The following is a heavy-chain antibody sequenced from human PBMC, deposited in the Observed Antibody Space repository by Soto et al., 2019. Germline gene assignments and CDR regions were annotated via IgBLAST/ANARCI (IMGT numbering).Heavy chain of an antibody. J-gene: IGHJ4*02. CDR3: ASVVLEWLPTSGFDY. D-gene: IGHD3-3*01. CDR2: ITAENGNT. CDR1: GYSFTSYG. V-gene: IGHV1-18*04. Sequence: QIQLVQSGAEVKKPGASVKVSCKASGYSFTSYGITWVRQAPGQGPEWLGWITAENGNTNYAQKFQGRGTVTTDTSPNTAYMELRALRSDDTAGYYFASVVLEWLPTSGFDYWGQGTLVTVSS.